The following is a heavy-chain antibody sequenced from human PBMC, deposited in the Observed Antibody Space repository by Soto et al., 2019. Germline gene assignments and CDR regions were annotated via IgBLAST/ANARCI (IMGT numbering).Heavy chain of an antibody. V-gene: IGHV3-30-3*01. D-gene: IGHD3-22*01. Sequence: GGSLRLSCAASGFTFSSYAMHWVRQAPGKGLEWVAVISYDGSNKYYADSVKGRFTISRDNSKNTLYLQMNSLRAEDTAVYYCARGLDYYDSSGYRYWGQGTLVTVSS. CDR2: ISYDGSNK. CDR3: ARGLDYYDSSGYRY. J-gene: IGHJ4*02. CDR1: GFTFSSYA.